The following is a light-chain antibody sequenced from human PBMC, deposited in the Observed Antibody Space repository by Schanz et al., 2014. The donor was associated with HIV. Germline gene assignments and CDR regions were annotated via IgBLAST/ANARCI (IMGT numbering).Light chain of an antibody. V-gene: IGLV2-14*03. CDR2: DVS. CDR1: SSDVGYSYY. J-gene: IGLJ2*01. CDR3: SSYTNNNTVV. Sequence: QSALTQPASVSGSPGQSITISCSGASSDVGYSYYISWYQQQPGRPPKLIIYDVSNRPSGVSNRFSGYKSGDTASLTISGLQAGDETDFYCSSYTNNNTVVFGGGTKLTVL.